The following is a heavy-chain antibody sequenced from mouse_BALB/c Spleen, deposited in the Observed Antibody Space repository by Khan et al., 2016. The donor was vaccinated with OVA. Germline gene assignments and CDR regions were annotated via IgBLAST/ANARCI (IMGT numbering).Heavy chain of an antibody. CDR3: ERGGAAYYRNDGGAMDY. V-gene: IGHV9-4*02. J-gene: IGHJ4*01. D-gene: IGHD2-14*01. CDR2: INTHSGVP. CDR1: GYTFTTAG. Sequence: QIQLVQSGPELKKPGETVRISCKASGYTFTTAGMQWVQKMPGKGLKWIGWINTHSGVPKYAEDFKGRFVFSLETSASTAYLQITNLKNEDTATYFCERGGAAYYRNDGGAMDYWGQGTSVTVSS.